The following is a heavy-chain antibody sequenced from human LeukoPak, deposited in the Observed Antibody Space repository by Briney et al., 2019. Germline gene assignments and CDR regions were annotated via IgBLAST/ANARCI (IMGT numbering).Heavy chain of an antibody. D-gene: IGHD4-23*01. J-gene: IGHJ4*02. CDR3: ARHSFAPYGGNEMIDY. V-gene: IGHV5-51*01. CDR1: GYSFTSYW. Sequence: NRGESLKISCKGSGYSFTSYWIGWVRQMPGKGLEWMGIIYPGDSDTRYSSSFQGQVTISADKFISTAYLQWSSLKASDTAMYYCARHSFAPYGGNEMIDYWGQGTLVTVSS. CDR2: IYPGDSDT.